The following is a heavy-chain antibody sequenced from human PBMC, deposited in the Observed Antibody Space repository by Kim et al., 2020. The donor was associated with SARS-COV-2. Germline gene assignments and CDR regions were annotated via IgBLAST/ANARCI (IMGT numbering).Heavy chain of an antibody. CDR1: GYTLTELS. CDR2: FDPEDGET. V-gene: IGHV1-24*01. J-gene: IGHJ3*02. CDR3: ATTVGATYHDAFDI. Sequence: ASVKVSCKVSGYTLTELSMHWVRQAPGKGLEWMGGFDPEDGETIYAQKFQGRVTMTEDTSTDTAYMELSSLRSEDTAVYYCATTVGATYHDAFDIWGQGTMVTVSS. D-gene: IGHD1-26*01.